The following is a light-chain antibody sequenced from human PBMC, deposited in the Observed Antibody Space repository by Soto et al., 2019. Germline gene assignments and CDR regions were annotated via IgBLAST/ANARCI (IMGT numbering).Light chain of an antibody. J-gene: IGKJ1*01. CDR1: QNINNW. Sequence: DIQMTQSPSTLSASIGDRVTITCRASQNINNWIAWYQQKPGKAPNFLIYDASTLESGVPSRFSGSGFGTEFSLTISSLQPDDFGSYYCQHMRTFGQGTKVEMK. CDR2: DAS. V-gene: IGKV1-5*01. CDR3: QHMRT.